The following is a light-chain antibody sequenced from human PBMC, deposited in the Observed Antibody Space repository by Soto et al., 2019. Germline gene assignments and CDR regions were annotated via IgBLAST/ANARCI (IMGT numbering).Light chain of an antibody. Sequence: EIVLTQSPATLSLSPGERATLSCRASQSVTSFLAWYQQKPGQAPRLLIYDASNRATGIPARFSGRGSGTDFTLTISSLEPEDFAVYYCHQRINWPLTFGGGTKVEIK. V-gene: IGKV3-11*01. CDR3: HQRINWPLT. CDR2: DAS. J-gene: IGKJ4*01. CDR1: QSVTSF.